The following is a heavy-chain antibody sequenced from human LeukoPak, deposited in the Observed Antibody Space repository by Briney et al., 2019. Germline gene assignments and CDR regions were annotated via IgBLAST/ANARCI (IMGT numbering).Heavy chain of an antibody. CDR3: ARMGAIAGASANPDY. D-gene: IGHD4/OR15-4a*01. Sequence: SETLSLTCTVSGGSISSYYWSWIRQPPGKGLEWIGYIYYSGSTNYNPSLKSRVTISVDTSKNQFSLKLSSVTTADTAVYYCARMGAIAGASANPDYWGQGTLVSVSS. V-gene: IGHV4-59*01. CDR1: GGSISSYY. J-gene: IGHJ4*02. CDR2: IYYSGST.